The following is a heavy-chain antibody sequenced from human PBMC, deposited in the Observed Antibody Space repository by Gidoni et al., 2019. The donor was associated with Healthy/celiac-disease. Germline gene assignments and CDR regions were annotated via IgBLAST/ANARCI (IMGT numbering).Heavy chain of an antibody. CDR1: GFTFSSYG. D-gene: IGHD3-22*01. V-gene: IGHV3-30*18. Sequence: QVQLVESGGGVVQPGRSLRLSCSASGFTFSSYGMHWVRPATGKGLEWVAVISYDGSNKYYADSVKGRFTISRDNSKNTLYLQMNSLRAEDTAVYYCAKDVVVVVIADDDAFDIWGQGTMVTVSS. J-gene: IGHJ3*02. CDR2: ISYDGSNK. CDR3: AKDVVVVVIADDDAFDI.